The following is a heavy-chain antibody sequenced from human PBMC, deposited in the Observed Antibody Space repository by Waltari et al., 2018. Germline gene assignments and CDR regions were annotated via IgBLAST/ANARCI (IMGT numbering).Heavy chain of an antibody. CDR2: IYYSGST. J-gene: IGHJ4*02. CDR3: ARGYDFWSGYSIPSYFDY. V-gene: IGHV4-59*01. CDR1: GGSISSYY. D-gene: IGHD3-3*01. Sequence: QVPLQESGPGLVTPSEPLSLTCTVSGGSISSYYWSWIRHPPGKGLTWIGYIYYSGSTNYNPSLKSRVTISVDTSKNQFSMKLIYVTAADTAVYYCARGYDFWSGYSIPSYFDYWGQGTLVTVSS.